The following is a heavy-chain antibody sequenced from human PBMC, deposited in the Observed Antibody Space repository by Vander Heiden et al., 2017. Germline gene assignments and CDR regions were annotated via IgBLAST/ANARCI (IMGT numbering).Heavy chain of an antibody. V-gene: IGHV3-21*01. CDR1: GFPLSIYG. J-gene: IGHJ4*02. CDR2: ISSSSSYI. D-gene: IGHD3-22*01. Sequence: EVQLVESGGGLVKPGGSLRLSCAASGFPLSIYGMNCVRQAAGKGLEWVSSISSSSSYIYYADSVKGRFTISRDNAKNSLYLQMNSLRAEDTAVYYCARAGDSSGYYAIDYWGQGTLVTVSS. CDR3: ARAGDSSGYYAIDY.